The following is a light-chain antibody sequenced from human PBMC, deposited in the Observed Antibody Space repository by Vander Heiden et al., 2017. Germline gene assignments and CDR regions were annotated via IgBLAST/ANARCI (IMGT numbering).Light chain of an antibody. CDR2: GAS. Sequence: ELVMTQSPATLSVSPGERATLSCRASQSGSSNLAWYQQKPGQAPRLLIYGASTRATGIPARFSGSGSGTEFTLTISSLQSEDFAVYYCQQDNNWPRTFGQGTKVXIK. J-gene: IGKJ1*01. CDR1: QSGSSN. V-gene: IGKV3-15*01. CDR3: QQDNNWPRT.